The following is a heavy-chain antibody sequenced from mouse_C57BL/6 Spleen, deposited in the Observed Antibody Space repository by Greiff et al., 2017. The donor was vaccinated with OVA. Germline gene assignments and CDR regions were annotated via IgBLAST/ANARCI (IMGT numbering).Heavy chain of an antibody. D-gene: IGHD1-1*01. CDR1: GYTFTSYW. CDR2: IHPNSGST. Sequence: VQLQQPGAELVKPGASVKLSCKASGYTFTSYWMHWVKQSPGQGLEWIGMIHPNSGSTNYNEKFKSKATLTVDKSSSTAYMQLSSLTSEDSAVYYCARMYDGSSYESYYFHCWGQGITLTVS. J-gene: IGHJ2*01. V-gene: IGHV1-64*01. CDR3: ARMYDGSSYESYYFHC.